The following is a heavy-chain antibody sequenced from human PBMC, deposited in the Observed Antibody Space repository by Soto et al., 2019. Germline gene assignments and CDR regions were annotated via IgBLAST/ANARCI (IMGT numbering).Heavy chain of an antibody. CDR2: VYYTGST. CDR1: GASIRSTDYY. V-gene: IGHV4-30-4*01. J-gene: IGHJ5*02. Sequence: SETLSLTCTVSGASIRSTDYYWSWIRQAPGKGLEWIGYVYYTGSTYYNPSLMSRLTISVDTSKNQFSLKLTSVTAAETAVYYCVRTARQGAVAPHWFDRWGQGAQVTVSS. D-gene: IGHD2-21*02. CDR3: VRTARQGAVAPHWFDR.